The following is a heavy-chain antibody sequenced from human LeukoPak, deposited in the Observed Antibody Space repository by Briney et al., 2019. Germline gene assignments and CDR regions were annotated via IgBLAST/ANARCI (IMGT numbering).Heavy chain of an antibody. Sequence: GASVKVSCKASGYTFTGYYMHWVRQAPGQGLEWMGWINPNSGGTNYAQKFQGRVTMTRDTSISTAYMELSRLRSDDTAVYYCAREGGDIVVVPAAESNWFDPWGQGTLVTVSS. CDR1: GYTFTGYY. D-gene: IGHD2-2*01. CDR3: AREGGDIVVVPAAESNWFDP. CDR2: INPNSGGT. V-gene: IGHV1-2*02. J-gene: IGHJ5*02.